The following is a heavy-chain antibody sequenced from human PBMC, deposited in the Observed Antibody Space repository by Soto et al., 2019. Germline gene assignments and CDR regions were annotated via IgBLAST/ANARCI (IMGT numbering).Heavy chain of an antibody. Sequence: QVQLQESGPGLVKPSQTLSLTCTVSSGSISSGDYYWSWIRQPPGKGLEWIGYIYYSGNTYYNPSLKSRVTISVDTSKNQFSLKLSSVTAADTAVYYCATIKAIGATVVTDWGQGTLVTVSS. CDR3: ATIKAIGATVVTD. V-gene: IGHV4-30-4*01. J-gene: IGHJ4*02. CDR1: SGSISSGDYY. D-gene: IGHD2-15*01. CDR2: IYYSGNT.